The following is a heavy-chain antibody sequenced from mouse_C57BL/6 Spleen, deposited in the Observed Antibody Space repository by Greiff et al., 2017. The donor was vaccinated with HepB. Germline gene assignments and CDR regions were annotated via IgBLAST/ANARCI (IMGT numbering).Heavy chain of an antibody. CDR3: ARDSPFDY. CDR1: GYTFTSYW. V-gene: IGHV1-50*01. CDR2: IDPSDSYT. Sequence: VQLQQSGAELVKPGASVKLSCKASGYTFTSYWMQWVKQRPGQGLEWIGEIDPSDSYTNYNQKFKGKATLTVDTSSSTAYMQLSSLTSEDSAVYYCARDSPFDYWGQGTTLTVSS. J-gene: IGHJ2*01.